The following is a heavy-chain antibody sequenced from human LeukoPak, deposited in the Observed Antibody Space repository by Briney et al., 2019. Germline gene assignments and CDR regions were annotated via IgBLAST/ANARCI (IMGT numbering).Heavy chain of an antibody. V-gene: IGHV7-4-1*02. Sequence: GASVKVSCKASGYTFTSYAMNWVRQAPGQGLEWMGWINTNTGNPTYAQGFTGRFVFSSDTSVSTAYLQISSLKAEDTAVYYCARDHSSGYFNWFDPWGQGTLVTVSS. CDR2: INTNTGNP. D-gene: IGHD3-22*01. J-gene: IGHJ5*02. CDR3: ARDHSSGYFNWFDP. CDR1: GYTFTSYA.